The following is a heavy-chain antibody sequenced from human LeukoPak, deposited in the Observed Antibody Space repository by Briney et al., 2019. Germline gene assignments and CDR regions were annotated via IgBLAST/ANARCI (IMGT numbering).Heavy chain of an antibody. Sequence: GGSLRLSCAASEFTFSSFAMSWVRQAPGKGLEWVSTIRGSGGSTYYADSVKGRFTISRDNSKNTLYLQMNSLRPEDTAVYYCVRHNAARAFDIWGQGTMVIVSS. CDR3: VRHNAARAFDI. J-gene: IGHJ3*02. D-gene: IGHD1-1*01. CDR1: EFTFSSFA. CDR2: IRGSGGST. V-gene: IGHV3-23*01.